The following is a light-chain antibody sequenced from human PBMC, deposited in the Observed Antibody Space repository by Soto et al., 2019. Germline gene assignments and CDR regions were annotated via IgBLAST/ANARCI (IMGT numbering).Light chain of an antibody. J-gene: IGKJ1*01. CDR1: QSVSSSY. CDR3: QQRSDWPWT. CDR2: DVS. Sequence: EIVLTHSPGTLSLSPCERATLSCSASQSVSSSYLAWYQQKPGQAPRLLVYDVSNRATGIPARFSGGGSGTDFTLTISNLEPEDFAVYYCQQRSDWPWTFGQGTKVDIK. V-gene: IGKV3-11*01.